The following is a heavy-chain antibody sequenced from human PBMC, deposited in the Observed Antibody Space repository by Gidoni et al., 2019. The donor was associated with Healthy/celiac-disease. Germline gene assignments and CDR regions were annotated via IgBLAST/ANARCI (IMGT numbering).Heavy chain of an antibody. CDR2: ISSSSSYI. CDR1: GFTFSSYS. V-gene: IGHV3-21*01. D-gene: IGHD1-7*01. J-gene: IGHJ4*02. Sequence: EVQLVESGGGLVKPGGSLRLSCAASGFTFSSYSMNWVRQAPGKGLGWVSSISSSSSYIYYADSVKGRFTISRDNAKNSLYLQMNSLRAEDTAVYYCARGVTGTTGLGYWGQGTLVTVSS. CDR3: ARGVTGTTGLGY.